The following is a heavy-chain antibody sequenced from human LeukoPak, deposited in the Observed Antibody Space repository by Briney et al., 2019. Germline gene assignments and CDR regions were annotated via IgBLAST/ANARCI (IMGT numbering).Heavy chain of an antibody. CDR1: GGSMSSYY. CDR2: IFYSGST. CDR3: ARHGSVSSGASV. V-gene: IGHV4-59*08. J-gene: IGHJ4*02. D-gene: IGHD3-22*01. Sequence: PSETLSLTCIVSGGSMSSYYWSWIRQPPGKGLEWIGYIFYSGSTNYNPSLKSRVTISVDTSKNQFSLKLSSVTAADTAVYYCARHGSVSSGASVWGRGSLVTVSS.